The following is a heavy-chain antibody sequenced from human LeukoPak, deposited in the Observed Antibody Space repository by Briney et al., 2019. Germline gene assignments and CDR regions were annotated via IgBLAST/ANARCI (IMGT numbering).Heavy chain of an antibody. D-gene: IGHD2-21*01. J-gene: IGHJ4*02. CDR2: INHSGST. CDR1: GFTFSSYS. Sequence: GSLRLSCAASGFTFSSYSMNWVRQPPGKGLEWIGEINHSGSTNYNPSLKSRVTISVDTSKNQFSLKLSSVTAADTAVYYCARGKGEGDSGLGTEQDYWGQGTLVTVSS. CDR3: ARGKGEGDSGLGTEQDY. V-gene: IGHV4-34*01.